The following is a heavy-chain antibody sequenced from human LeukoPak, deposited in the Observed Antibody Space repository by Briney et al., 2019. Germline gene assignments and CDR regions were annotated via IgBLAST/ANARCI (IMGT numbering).Heavy chain of an antibody. D-gene: IGHD3-3*01. CDR3: ARENFGVVTLLGI. J-gene: IGHJ4*02. CDR1: GYTFTSYG. V-gene: IGHV1-18*01. CDR2: ISAYNGNT. Sequence: ASVMVSCKASGYTFTSYGISWVRQAPRQGLEWMGWISAYNGNTNYAQKLQGRVTMTTDTSTSTAYMELRSLRSDDTAVYYCARENFGVVTLLGIWGQGTLVTVSS.